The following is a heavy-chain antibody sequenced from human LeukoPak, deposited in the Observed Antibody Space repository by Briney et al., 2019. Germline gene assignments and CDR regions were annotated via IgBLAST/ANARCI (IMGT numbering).Heavy chain of an antibody. CDR3: ARVDHSYYDFWSALPGYWFDP. V-gene: IGHV1-46*01. CDR1: GYTFTSYY. Sequence: WASVKVSCKASGYTFTSYYMHWVRQAPGQGLEWMGIINPSGGSTSYAQKFQGRVTMTTDTSTSTAYVELRSLRSDDTAVYYCARVDHSYYDFWSALPGYWFDPWGQGTLVTVSS. J-gene: IGHJ5*02. CDR2: INPSGGST. D-gene: IGHD3-3*01.